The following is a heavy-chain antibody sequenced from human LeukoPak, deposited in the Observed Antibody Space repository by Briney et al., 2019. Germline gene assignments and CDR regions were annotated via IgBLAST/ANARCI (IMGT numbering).Heavy chain of an antibody. D-gene: IGHD6-19*01. V-gene: IGHV4-4*02. CDR2: MYLSGTT. CDR3: AREPLIGLSSGWYYYYYGMDV. J-gene: IGHJ6*02. Sequence: SETLSLTCTVSGDSINSLDLWSWVRQPPGKGLEWIGEMYLSGTTHSNPSVKSRVTISIDKSKNQFSLKLSSVTAADTAVYYCAREPLIGLSSGWYYYYYGMDVWGQGTTVTVSS. CDR1: GDSINSLDL.